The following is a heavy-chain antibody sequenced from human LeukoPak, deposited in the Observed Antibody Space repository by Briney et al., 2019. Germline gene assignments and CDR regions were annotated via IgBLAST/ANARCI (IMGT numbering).Heavy chain of an antibody. D-gene: IGHD6-13*01. J-gene: IGHJ4*02. V-gene: IGHV1-8*03. CDR2: MNPNSGNT. CDR1: GYTFTSYD. CDR3: ARVGYSSSWYYFDY. Sequence: ASVKVSCKASGYTFTSYDINWVRQATGQGLEWMGWMNPNSGNTGYAQKLQGRVTFTRNASISTAYMELSSLRSEDTAVYYCARVGYSSSWYYFDYWGQGTLVTVSS.